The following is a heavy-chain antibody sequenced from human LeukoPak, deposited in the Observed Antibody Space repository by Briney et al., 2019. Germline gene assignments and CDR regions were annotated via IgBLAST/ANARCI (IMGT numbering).Heavy chain of an antibody. V-gene: IGHV4-4*07. CDR3: ARGRYCSATTCSGGDAFDI. CDR1: GTSVSSYY. D-gene: IGHD2-8*02. CDR2: IYTRGST. J-gene: IGHJ3*02. Sequence: SETPSLTCTVSGTSVSSYYWSWIRQPAGRGLEWIGRIYTRGSTNYNPSLQSRVSMSVDSSKSQFSLRLTSVTAADTAIYYCARGRYCSATTCSGGDAFDIWGQGTVVTVSS.